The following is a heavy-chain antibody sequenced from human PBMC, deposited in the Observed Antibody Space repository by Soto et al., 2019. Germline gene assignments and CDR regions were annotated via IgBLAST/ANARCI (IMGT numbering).Heavy chain of an antibody. CDR3: AKDGGFDYGFWYFDI. CDR1: GFTFSGYT. J-gene: IGHJ2*01. D-gene: IGHD4-17*01. V-gene: IGHV3-30-3*01. Sequence: QVQLVESGGGVVQPGRSLRLSCAASGFTFSGYTMHWVRQAPGKGLEWVAVISSGGSTKYYADSVKGRFTISRDNSKNTLFLKMNSLRAEDTAVYYCAKDGGFDYGFWYFDIWGRGNLVSVSS. CDR2: ISSGGSTK.